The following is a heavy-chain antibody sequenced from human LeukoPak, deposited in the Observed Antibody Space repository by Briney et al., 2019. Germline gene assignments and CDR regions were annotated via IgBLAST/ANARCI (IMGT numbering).Heavy chain of an antibody. CDR2: ISSSSIYI. D-gene: IGHD6-13*01. CDR3: ARETAAGLVDAFDI. V-gene: IGHV3-21*06. CDR1: GFNFSSYT. Sequence: GGSLRLSCAASGFNFSSYTMNWVRQAPGKGLEWVSYISSSSIYIYYADSVKRRFTISRDNAKNSLYLQLNSLRADDTAVYYCARETAAGLVDAFDIWGQGTMVTVSS. J-gene: IGHJ3*02.